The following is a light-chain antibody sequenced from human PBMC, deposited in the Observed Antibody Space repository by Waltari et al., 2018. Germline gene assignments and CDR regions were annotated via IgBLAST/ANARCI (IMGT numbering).Light chain of an antibody. Sequence: DIQMTQSPSSLAASVVDRVTITGRASTGISQFLAWFRQKPGKAPESLIYGASSLQSGVPSRFSGSGSGTDFTLTISSLQPEDFASYYCQQRNTWPPYTFGQGTKLELK. V-gene: IGKV1-16*01. CDR2: GAS. CDR3: QQRNTWPPYT. J-gene: IGKJ2*01. CDR1: TGISQF.